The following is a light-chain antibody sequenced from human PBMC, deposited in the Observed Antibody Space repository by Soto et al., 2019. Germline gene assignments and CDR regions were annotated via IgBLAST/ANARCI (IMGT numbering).Light chain of an antibody. CDR2: GAS. J-gene: IGKJ5*01. V-gene: IGKV3-15*01. CDR1: QSVSSN. CDR3: QQRSNWIT. Sequence: EIVMTQSPATLSVSPGERATLSCRASQSVSSNLAWYQQKPGQAPRLLIYGASKRATGIPARFSGSGSGTEFTLTISRLQSEDFAVYYCQQRSNWITFGQGTRLEIK.